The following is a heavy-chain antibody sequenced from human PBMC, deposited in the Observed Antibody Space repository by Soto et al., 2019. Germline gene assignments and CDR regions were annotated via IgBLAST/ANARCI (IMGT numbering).Heavy chain of an antibody. CDR2: IYTSGST. Sequence: SETLSLTCTVSGGSISSYYWSWIRQPAGKGLEWIGRIYTSGSTNYNHSLQSRVTMSVDTSKNQFSLKLSSVTAADTAVYYCAREGWIAAAGNPFSEYFQHWGQGTLVTVSS. V-gene: IGHV4-4*07. J-gene: IGHJ1*01. D-gene: IGHD6-13*01. CDR3: AREGWIAAAGNPFSEYFQH. CDR1: GGSISSYY.